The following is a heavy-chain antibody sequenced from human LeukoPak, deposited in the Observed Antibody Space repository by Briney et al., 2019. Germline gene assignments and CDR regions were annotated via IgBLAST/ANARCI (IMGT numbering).Heavy chain of an antibody. CDR1: GGSFSGYY. V-gene: IGHV4-34*01. CDR2: TNHSGST. D-gene: IGHD3-10*01. Sequence: SETLSLTCAVYGGSFSGYYWSWIRQPPGRGLEWIGETNHSGSTNYNPSLKSRVTISVDTSKNQFSLKLSSVTAADTAVYYCARGVYYYGSGSYYYWGQGTLVTVSS. J-gene: IGHJ4*02. CDR3: ARGVYYYGSGSYYY.